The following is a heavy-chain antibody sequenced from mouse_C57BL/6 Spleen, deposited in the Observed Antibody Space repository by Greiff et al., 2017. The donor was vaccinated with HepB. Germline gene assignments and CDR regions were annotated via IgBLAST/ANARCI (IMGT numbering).Heavy chain of an antibody. J-gene: IGHJ4*01. D-gene: IGHD1-1*01. CDR2: INYDGSST. CDR3: ARGAYYYGSSYYAMDY. Sequence: EVQRVESEGGLVQPGSSMKLSCTASGFTFSDYYMAWVRQVPEKGLEWVANINYDGSSTYYLDSLKSRFIIPRDNAKNILYLQMSSLKSEDTATYYCARGAYYYGSSYYAMDYWGQGTSVTVSS. V-gene: IGHV5-16*01. CDR1: GFTFSDYY.